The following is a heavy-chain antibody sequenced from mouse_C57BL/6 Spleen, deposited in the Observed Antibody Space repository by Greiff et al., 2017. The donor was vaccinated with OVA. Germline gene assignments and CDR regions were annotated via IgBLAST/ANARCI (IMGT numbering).Heavy chain of an antibody. CDR3: ARQRGSSGYYFDY. J-gene: IGHJ2*01. CDR2: ISSGGSYT. D-gene: IGHD3-2*02. Sequence: ATISSGGSYTYYPDSVKGRFTISRDNAKNTLYLQMSSLKSEDTAMYYCARQRGSSGYYFDYWGQGTTLTVSS. V-gene: IGHV5-6*01.